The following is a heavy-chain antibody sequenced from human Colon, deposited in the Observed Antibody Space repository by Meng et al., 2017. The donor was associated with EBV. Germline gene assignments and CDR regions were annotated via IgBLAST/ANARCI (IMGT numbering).Heavy chain of an antibody. CDR3: ARVGAYCGGDCYHPR. V-gene: IGHV4-4*02. D-gene: IGHD2-21*02. J-gene: IGHJ4*02. CDR2: IYHSGST. CDR1: GGSLSSRNW. Sequence: QVQLQGSGPGLVKPSGTLSLTCAAPGGSLSSRNWWSWVRQPPGKGLEWIGEIYHSGSTNYNPSLKSRVTISVDESKNQFSLRLSSVTAADTAVYYCARVGAYCGGDCYHPRWGQGTLVTVSS.